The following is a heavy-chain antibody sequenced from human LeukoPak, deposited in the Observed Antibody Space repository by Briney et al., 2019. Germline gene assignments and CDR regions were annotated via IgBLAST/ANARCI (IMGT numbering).Heavy chain of an antibody. CDR1: GFTFDDYA. D-gene: IGHD2-15*01. Sequence: PGGSLRLSCAASGFTFDDYAMHWVRHAPGKGLEWVSGISWNSGSIGYADSVKGRFTISRDNAKNSLYLQMNSLRAEDTALYYCARDLPYCSGGSCYGGLNPLFDIWGQGTMVTVSS. V-gene: IGHV3-9*01. CDR3: ARDLPYCSGGSCYGGLNPLFDI. J-gene: IGHJ3*02. CDR2: ISWNSGSI.